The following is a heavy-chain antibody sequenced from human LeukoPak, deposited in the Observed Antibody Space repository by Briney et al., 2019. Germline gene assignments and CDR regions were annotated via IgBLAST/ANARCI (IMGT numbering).Heavy chain of an antibody. Sequence: NSGGSLRLSCAASGFTFSRYNMDWVRQAPGKGLEWVSSITSSSNYIYYADSVKGRFTISRDNAKNTLYLQMHSLRAEDTAAYYCARESLGSVDPRRYSTTVSQDVWGKGTTVTISS. CDR3: ARESLGSVDPRRYSTTVSQDV. CDR2: ITSSSNYI. CDR1: GFTFSRYN. V-gene: IGHV3-21*04. D-gene: IGHD4-17*01. J-gene: IGHJ6*04.